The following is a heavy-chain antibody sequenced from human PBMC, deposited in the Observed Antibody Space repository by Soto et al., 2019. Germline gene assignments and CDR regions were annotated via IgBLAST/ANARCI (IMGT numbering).Heavy chain of an antibody. CDR3: ARGDYVWGS. Sequence: SETLSLTCAVSGGSISSGGYSWSWIRQPPGKGLEWIGYIYHSGSTYYNPSLKSRVTISVDRSKNQFSLKLSSVTAADTAVYYCARGDYVWGSRGQRTLVTVSS. D-gene: IGHD3-16*01. CDR1: GGSISSGGYS. J-gene: IGHJ4*02. V-gene: IGHV4-30-2*01. CDR2: IYHSGST.